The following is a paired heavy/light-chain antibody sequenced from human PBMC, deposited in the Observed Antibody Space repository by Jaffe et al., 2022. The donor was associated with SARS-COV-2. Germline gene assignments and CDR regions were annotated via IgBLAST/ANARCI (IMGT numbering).Heavy chain of an antibody. D-gene: IGHD6-13*01. CDR1: GFTFSDYY. CDR3: ARDRGLTQLDDNWFDP. V-gene: IGHV3-11*01. Sequence: QVQLVESGGGLVKPGGSLRLSCAASGFTFSDYYMSWIRQAPGKGLEWISYISNSGSDIYSADSVRGRFTISRDNAKNSLYLQMSSLRAEDTAVYYCARDRGLTQLDDNWFDPWGQGTLVTVSS. J-gene: IGHJ5*02. CDR2: ISNSGSDI.
Light chain of an antibody. CDR2: AAS. Sequence: DIQMTQSPSSVSASVGDRVTITCRASQGISSWLAWYQQKPGKAPKLLIYAASSLQSGVPSRFSGSGSGTDFTLTISSLQPEDFATYYCQQAHSFPPTFGGGTKVEIK. CDR3: QQAHSFPPT. J-gene: IGKJ4*01. CDR1: QGISSW. V-gene: IGKV1-12*01.